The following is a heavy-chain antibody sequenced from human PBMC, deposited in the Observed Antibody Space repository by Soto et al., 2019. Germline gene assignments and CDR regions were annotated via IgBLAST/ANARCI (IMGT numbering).Heavy chain of an antibody. J-gene: IGHJ5*02. CDR2: INPNSGGT. CDR3: ARDWHSIAVAGTNWFDP. D-gene: IGHD6-19*01. V-gene: IGHV1-2*02. CDR1: GYTFTSYY. Sequence: ASVKVSCKASGYTFTSYYMHWVRQAPGQGLEWMGWINPNSGGTNYAQKFQGRVTMTRDTSISTAYMELSRLRSDDTAVYYCARDWHSIAVAGTNWFDPWGQGTLVTVSS.